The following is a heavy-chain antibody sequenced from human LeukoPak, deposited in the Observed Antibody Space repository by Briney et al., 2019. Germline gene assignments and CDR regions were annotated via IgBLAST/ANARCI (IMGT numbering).Heavy chain of an antibody. D-gene: IGHD5-24*01. V-gene: IGHV4-59*01. J-gene: IGHJ3*02. Sequence: MTSETLSLTCTVSGGSISSYYWSWIRQPPGKGLEWIGYIYHSGSTNYNPSLKSRVTISIDKSKKQFSLKLISVTAADTAIYYCARVGGMTTINNAAFDIWGQGTMVTVSS. CDR3: ARVGGMTTINNAAFDI. CDR1: GGSISSYY. CDR2: IYHSGST.